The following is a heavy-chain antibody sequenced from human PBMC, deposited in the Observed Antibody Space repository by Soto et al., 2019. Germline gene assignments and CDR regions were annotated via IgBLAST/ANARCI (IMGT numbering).Heavy chain of an antibody. D-gene: IGHD6-25*01. J-gene: IGHJ1*01. V-gene: IGHV3-30-3*01. Sequence: QVQLVESGGGVVQPGRSLSLSCAASGFTFSTYAMQWVRQAPGKGLEWVAGIAYDGSNQNYADSVKGRFTISKDNSLNTLFLRLNNLGADDTAVYYCAGENIAAFQHWGQGTLVTVSS. CDR2: IAYDGSNQ. CDR3: AGENIAAFQH. CDR1: GFTFSTYA.